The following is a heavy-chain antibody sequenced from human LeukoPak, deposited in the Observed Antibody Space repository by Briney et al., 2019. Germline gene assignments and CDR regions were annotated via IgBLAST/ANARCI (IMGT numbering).Heavy chain of an antibody. J-gene: IGHJ6*02. CDR3: ARGGGLDV. D-gene: IGHD3-16*01. CDR2: INHNGNVN. CDR1: GFTFNNAW. Sequence: GGSLRLSCAASGFTFNNAWMNWVRQAPGKGLEWVASINHNGNVNYYVDSVKGRFTISRDNAKNSLYLQMSNLRAEDTAVYFCARGGGLDVWGQGATVTVSS. V-gene: IGHV3-7*03.